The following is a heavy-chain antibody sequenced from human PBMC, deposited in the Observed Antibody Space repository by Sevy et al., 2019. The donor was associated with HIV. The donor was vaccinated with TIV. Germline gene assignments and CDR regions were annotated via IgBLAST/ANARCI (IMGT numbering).Heavy chain of an antibody. Sequence: SETLSLTCTVSGGSISSYYWSWIRQPPGKGLEWIGYIYYSGSTNYNPSLKSRVTISVDTSKNQFSLKLSSVTAADTXXXXXXXXXXXXXXXRWFDPWGQGTLVTVSS. CDR2: IYYSGST. J-gene: IGHJ5*02. V-gene: IGHV4-59*01. CDR1: GGSISSYY. CDR3: XXXXXXXXXXRWFDP.